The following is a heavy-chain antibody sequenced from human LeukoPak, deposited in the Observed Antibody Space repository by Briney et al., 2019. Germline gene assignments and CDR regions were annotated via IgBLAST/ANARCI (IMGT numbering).Heavy chain of an antibody. V-gene: IGHV3-9*01. D-gene: IGHD3-10*01. CDR2: ISWNGGMI. Sequence: GGSLRLSCAASGFTFNDYAMHWVRQAPGKGLEWFSGISWNGGMIGYADSVKGRFTISRDNTKNSLYLQMNLLRAEDTAFYYCAREEGSGSYYSPPGYWGQGTLVTVSS. CDR3: AREEGSGSYYSPPGY. J-gene: IGHJ4*02. CDR1: GFTFNDYA.